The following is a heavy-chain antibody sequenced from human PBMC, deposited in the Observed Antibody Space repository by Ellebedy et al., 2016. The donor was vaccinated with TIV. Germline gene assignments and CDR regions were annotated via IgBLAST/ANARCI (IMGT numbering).Heavy chain of an antibody. Sequence: MPSETLSLTCTVSGGSISSSSYYWGWIRQPPGKGLEWIGSIYYSGSTYYNPSLKSRVTISVDTSKNQFSLKLSSVTAADTAVYYCARYSRQKRITIFGVAIDYWGQGTLVTVSS. CDR2: IYYSGST. D-gene: IGHD3-3*01. CDR1: GGSISSSSYY. J-gene: IGHJ4*02. V-gene: IGHV4-39*01. CDR3: ARYSRQKRITIFGVAIDY.